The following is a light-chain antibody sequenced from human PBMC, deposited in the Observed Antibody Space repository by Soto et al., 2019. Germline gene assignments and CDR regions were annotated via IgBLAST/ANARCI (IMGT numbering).Light chain of an antibody. V-gene: IGLV2-11*01. CDR3: CSYAGSYTEV. J-gene: IGLJ1*01. Sequence: QSVLTQPRSVSGSPGQSVTISCTGTSSDVGGYNYVSWYQQHPGKAPKVIISDVSKRPSGVPDRFSGSKSGNTASLTISGLQAEDEADYYCCSYAGSYTEVFGTGTKVTVL. CDR2: DVS. CDR1: SSDVGGYNY.